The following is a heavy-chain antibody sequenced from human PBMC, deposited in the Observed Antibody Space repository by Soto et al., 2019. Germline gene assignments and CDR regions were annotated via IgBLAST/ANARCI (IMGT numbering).Heavy chain of an antibody. CDR1: GGSISSGGYY. J-gene: IGHJ5*02. D-gene: IGHD3-22*01. CDR3: ARDYYDSSGYYSFDP. V-gene: IGHV4-31*03. Sequence: PSETLSLTCTVSGGSISSGGYYWSWIRRHPGKGLEWIGYIYYSGSTYYNPSLKSRVTISVDTSKNQFSLKLSSVTAADTAVYYCARDYYDSSGYYSFDPWGQGTLVTVSS. CDR2: IYYSGST.